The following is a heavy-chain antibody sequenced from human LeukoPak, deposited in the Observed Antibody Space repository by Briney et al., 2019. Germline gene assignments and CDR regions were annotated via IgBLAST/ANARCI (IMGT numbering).Heavy chain of an antibody. CDR2: ISYDGSNK. CDR3: AKDQIPNPTTVTTLHSYFDY. V-gene: IGHV3-30*04. Sequence: GRSLRLSCAASGFTFSSYAMHWVRQAPGKGLEWVAVISYDGSNKYYADSVKGRFTISRDNSKNTLYLQMNSLRAEDTAVYYCAKDQIPNPTTVTTLHSYFDYWGQGTLVTVSS. D-gene: IGHD4-17*01. CDR1: GFTFSSYA. J-gene: IGHJ4*02.